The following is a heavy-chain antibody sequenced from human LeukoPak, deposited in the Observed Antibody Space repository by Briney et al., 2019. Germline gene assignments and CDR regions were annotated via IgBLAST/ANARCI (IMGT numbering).Heavy chain of an antibody. Sequence: ASVKVSCKASGYTFTSYGISWVRQAPGQGLEWMGWISAYNGNTNYAQKLQGRVAMTTDTSTSTADMELRSLRSDDTAVYYCARAPKSITIFGVANYYYMDVWGKGTTVTVSS. CDR2: ISAYNGNT. CDR3: ARAPKSITIFGVANYYYMDV. J-gene: IGHJ6*03. D-gene: IGHD3-3*01. CDR1: GYTFTSYG. V-gene: IGHV1-18*01.